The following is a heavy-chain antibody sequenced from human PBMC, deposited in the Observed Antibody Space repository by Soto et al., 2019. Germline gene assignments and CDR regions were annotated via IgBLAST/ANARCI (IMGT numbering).Heavy chain of an antibody. J-gene: IGHJ6*02. CDR2: ISYDGSNK. D-gene: IGHD2-15*01. CDR3: ARDRFGSGGNSYYYGMDV. Sequence: GGSLRLSCAASGFTFSSYAMHWVRQAPGKGLEWVAVISYDGSNKYYADSVKGRFTISRDNSKNTLYRQMNSLRAEDTAVYYCARDRFGSGGNSYYYGMDVWGQGTTVTVSS. V-gene: IGHV3-30-3*01. CDR1: GFTFSSYA.